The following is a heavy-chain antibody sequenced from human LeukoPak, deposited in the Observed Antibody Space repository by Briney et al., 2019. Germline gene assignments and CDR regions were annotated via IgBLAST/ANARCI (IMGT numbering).Heavy chain of an antibody. Sequence: PGGSLRLSCAASGFTFSSYDMHWVRQATGKGLEWVSTIGTAGDPYYPGSVKGRFTISRENAKNSLYLQMNSLRAEDTAVYYCARGGGVQYFLNAFDVWGQGTLVTVSS. CDR1: GFTFSSYD. CDR3: ARGGGVQYFLNAFDV. J-gene: IGHJ3*01. D-gene: IGHD2-21*01. CDR2: IGTAGDP. V-gene: IGHV3-13*05.